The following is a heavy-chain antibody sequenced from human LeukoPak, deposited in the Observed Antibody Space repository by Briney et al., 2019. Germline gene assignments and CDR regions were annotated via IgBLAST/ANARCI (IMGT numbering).Heavy chain of an antibody. CDR1: GFTFSSYW. J-gene: IGHJ4*02. V-gene: IGHV3-74*01. CDR2: INTDGSST. Sequence: GGSLRLSCAASGFTFSSYWMHWVRQALGKGLVWVSRINTDGSSTSYVDSGKGRFNISRDNAKNTLYLQMNSLRAEDTAVYYCARGYNYGYWIDYWGQGTLVTVSS. D-gene: IGHD5-18*01. CDR3: ARGYNYGYWIDY.